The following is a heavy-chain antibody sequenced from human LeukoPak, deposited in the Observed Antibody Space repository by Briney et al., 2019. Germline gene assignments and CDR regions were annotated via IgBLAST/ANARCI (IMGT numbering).Heavy chain of an antibody. CDR3: AIMHGYYDGSGYWVQ. CDR2: ISPSADRT. V-gene: IGHV3-23*01. CDR1: GFTFSSYA. J-gene: IGHJ4*02. D-gene: IGHD3-22*01. Sequence: GGSLRLSCAASGFTFSSYALSWVRQAPGKGLEWVSFISPSADRTSNADSVEGRFTISRDNPRNTLYLQMNSLRDEDTAVYYCAIMHGYYDGSGYWVQWGQGTLVTVSS.